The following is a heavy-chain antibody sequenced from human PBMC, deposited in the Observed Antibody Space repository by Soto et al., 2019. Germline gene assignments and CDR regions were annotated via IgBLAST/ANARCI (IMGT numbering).Heavy chain of an antibody. D-gene: IGHD6-13*01. Sequence: SVKVSCKASGFTFTSSAVQWVRQARGQRLEWIGWIVVGSVNTNYAQKFQERVTFTRDMSTSTAYMELSSLRSEDTAVYYCAAGAPIAAAGPDSYYYYSMDVWGQGTTVTVSS. J-gene: IGHJ6*02. CDR2: IVVGSVNT. CDR1: GFTFTSSA. V-gene: IGHV1-58*01. CDR3: AAGAPIAAAGPDSYYYYSMDV.